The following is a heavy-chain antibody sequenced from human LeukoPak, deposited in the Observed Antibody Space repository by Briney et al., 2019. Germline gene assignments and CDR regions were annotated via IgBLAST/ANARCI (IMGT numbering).Heavy chain of an antibody. CDR2: INAGNGNT. V-gene: IGHV1-3*01. Sequence: ASVKVSCKASGYTFTSYAMHWVRQAPGQRLEWMGWINAGNGNTKYSQKFQGRVTITRDTSASTAYMELSSLRSEDTAVYYCARVRAQSWYYYDSSGHRPFDYWGQGTLVTVSS. CDR1: GYTFTSYA. CDR3: ARVRAQSWYYYDSSGHRPFDY. D-gene: IGHD3-22*01. J-gene: IGHJ4*02.